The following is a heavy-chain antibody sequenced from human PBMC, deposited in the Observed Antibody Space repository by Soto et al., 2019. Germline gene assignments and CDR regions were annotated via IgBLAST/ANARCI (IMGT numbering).Heavy chain of an antibody. D-gene: IGHD3-10*01. J-gene: IGHJ6*02. V-gene: IGHV3-33*01. Sequence: QVQLVESGGGVVQPGRSLRLSCAASGFIFSTYGMHWVRQAPGKGLEWVAVIWYDGSNKYYADSVKGRFTISSDNSKNTLYLQMNSLRAEDTAVYYCARDTTRAMVRIYYGMDVWGQGTTVTVSS. CDR2: IWYDGSNK. CDR1: GFIFSTYG. CDR3: ARDTTRAMVRIYYGMDV.